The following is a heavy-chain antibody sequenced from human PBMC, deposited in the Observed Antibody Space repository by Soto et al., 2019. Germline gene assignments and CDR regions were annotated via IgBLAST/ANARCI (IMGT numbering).Heavy chain of an antibody. Sequence: QVQLQQWGAGLLKPSETLSLTCAVYGGSFSGYYWTWIRQPPGKGLEWIGEINHSGSTNYNPSLKSRVTISVDTSKNQFSLKLSSVTAADTAVYYGARGRRGRYCSGGSCYPPGNYYYYYMDVWDKGTTVTVSS. J-gene: IGHJ6*03. CDR2: INHSGST. V-gene: IGHV4-34*01. CDR3: ARGRRGRYCSGGSCYPPGNYYYYYMDV. CDR1: GGSFSGYY. D-gene: IGHD2-15*01.